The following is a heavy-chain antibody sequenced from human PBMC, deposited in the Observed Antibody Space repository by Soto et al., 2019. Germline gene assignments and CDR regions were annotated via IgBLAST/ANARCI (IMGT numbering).Heavy chain of an antibody. CDR3: AKDLGVRGSGWYHLYS. V-gene: IGHV3-23*01. J-gene: IGHJ4*02. Sequence: EVQLLESGGGLVQPGGSLRLSCVASGFTFGSYTMSWVRQAPGKGLEWVSGISPGGSNTYYADSVKGRFTISRDNSKNXVYLQMNSLRAEDTAAYYCAKDLGVRGSGWYHLYSWGQGTLVTVSS. CDR2: ISPGGSNT. D-gene: IGHD6-19*01. CDR1: GFTFGSYT.